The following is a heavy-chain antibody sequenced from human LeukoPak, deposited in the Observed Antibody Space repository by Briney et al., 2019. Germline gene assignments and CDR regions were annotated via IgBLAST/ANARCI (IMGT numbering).Heavy chain of an antibody. V-gene: IGHV4-34*01. D-gene: IGHD6-19*01. CDR3: AREQSSSGWRKVGSDY. CDR1: GGSFSGYY. Sequence: SETLSLTCAVYGGSFSGYYWSWIRQPPGKGLEWIGEINHSGSTNYNPSLKSRVTISVDTSKNQFSLKLSSVTAADTAVYYCAREQSSSGWRKVGSDYWGQGTLVTVSS. J-gene: IGHJ4*02. CDR2: INHSGST.